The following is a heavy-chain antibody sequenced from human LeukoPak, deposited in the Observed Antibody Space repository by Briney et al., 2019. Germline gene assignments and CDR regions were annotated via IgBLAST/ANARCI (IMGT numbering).Heavy chain of an antibody. Sequence: SVKVSCKASGGTFSSYAISWVRQAPGQGLEWMGGIIPIFGTANYAQKFQGRVTITTDESTSTAYMELSSLRSEDTAVYYCARVVGARTPDCYYYYYMDVWGKGTTVTVSS. V-gene: IGHV1-69*05. CDR2: IIPIFGTA. CDR1: GGTFSSYA. J-gene: IGHJ6*03. D-gene: IGHD1-26*01. CDR3: ARVVGARTPDCYYYYYMDV.